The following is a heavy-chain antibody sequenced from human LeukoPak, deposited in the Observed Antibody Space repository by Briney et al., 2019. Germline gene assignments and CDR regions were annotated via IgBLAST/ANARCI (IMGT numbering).Heavy chain of an antibody. CDR3: HAAAGTGLDY. V-gene: IGHV4-30-4*01. D-gene: IGHD6-13*01. CDR2: IYYSGST. CDR1: GGSISSDDYY. J-gene: IGHJ4*02. Sequence: SETLSLTCTVSGGSISSDDYYWSWIRQPPGKGLEWIGYIYYSGSTYYNPSLKSRVTISVDTSKNQFSLKLSSVTAADTAVYYCHAAAGTGLDYWGQGTLVTVSS.